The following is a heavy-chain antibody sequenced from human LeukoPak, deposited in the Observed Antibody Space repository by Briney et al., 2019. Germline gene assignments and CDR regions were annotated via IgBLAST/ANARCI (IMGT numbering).Heavy chain of an antibody. CDR3: ARHFTGPGTYTPYFGMDV. CDR1: GGSIRSYY. D-gene: IGHD3-16*01. CDR2: VYYSGST. Sequence: SETLSLTCTVSGGSIRSYYCSWIRQPPGKGLEWVGYVYYSGSTSYNPPLKSRVTISVDASKNQFALKLSSVTAADTAVYYCARHFTGPGTYTPYFGMDVWGQGTTVTVSS. J-gene: IGHJ6*02. V-gene: IGHV4-59*08.